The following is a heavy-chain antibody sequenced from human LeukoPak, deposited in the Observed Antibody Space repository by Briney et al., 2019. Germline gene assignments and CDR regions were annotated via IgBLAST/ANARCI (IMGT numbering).Heavy chain of an antibody. Sequence: SETLSLTCTVSGGSISSSSHYWGCIRQPPGKGLEWIGSIYYSGSTYYNPSLKSRVTISVDTSKNQFSLKLSSVTAADTAVYYCAREGLNMVRGVIPKEAWGWFDPWGQGTLVTVSS. J-gene: IGHJ5*02. CDR1: GGSISSSSHY. CDR2: IYYSGST. D-gene: IGHD3-10*01. V-gene: IGHV4-39*02. CDR3: AREGLNMVRGVIPKEAWGWFDP.